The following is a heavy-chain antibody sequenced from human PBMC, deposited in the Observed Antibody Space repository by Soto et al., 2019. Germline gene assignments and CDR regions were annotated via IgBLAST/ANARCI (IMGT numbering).Heavy chain of an antibody. Sequence: LSLTCAASGFTFSSYAMSWVRQAPGKGLEWVSAISGSGGSTYYADSVKGRFTISRDNSKNTLYLQMNSLRAEDTTVYYCAKVTTVSNIDYWGQGTLVTVSS. D-gene: IGHD4-17*01. CDR3: AKVTTVSNIDY. CDR1: GFTFSSYA. V-gene: IGHV3-23*01. CDR2: ISGSGGST. J-gene: IGHJ4*02.